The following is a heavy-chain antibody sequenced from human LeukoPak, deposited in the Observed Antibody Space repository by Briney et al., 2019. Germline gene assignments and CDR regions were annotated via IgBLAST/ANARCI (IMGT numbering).Heavy chain of an antibody. CDR2: IYYSGST. J-gene: IGHJ6*02. V-gene: IGHV4-39*01. CDR3: ARLEIAVAGTGYYYGMDV. CDR1: GGSNSSSSYY. D-gene: IGHD6-19*01. Sequence: PSETLSLTCTVSGGSNSSSSYYWGWIRQPPGKGLEWIGSIYYSGSTYYNPSLKSRVTISVDTSKNQFSLKLSSVTAADTAVYYCARLEIAVAGTGYYYGMDVWGQGTTVTVSS.